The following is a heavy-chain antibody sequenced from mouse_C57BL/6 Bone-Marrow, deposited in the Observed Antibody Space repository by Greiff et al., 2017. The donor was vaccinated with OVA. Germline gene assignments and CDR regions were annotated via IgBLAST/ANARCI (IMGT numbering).Heavy chain of an antibody. J-gene: IGHJ3*01. CDR2: INPSTGGT. Sequence: VQLQQSGPELVKPGASVKISCKASGYSFTGYYMNWVKQSPEKSLEWIGEINPSTGGTTYNQKFKAKATLTVDKSSSTAYMQLKSLTSEDSAVYYCARWSYGSSLFAYWGQGTLVTVSA. CDR3: ARWSYGSSLFAY. V-gene: IGHV1-42*01. CDR1: GYSFTGYY. D-gene: IGHD1-1*01.